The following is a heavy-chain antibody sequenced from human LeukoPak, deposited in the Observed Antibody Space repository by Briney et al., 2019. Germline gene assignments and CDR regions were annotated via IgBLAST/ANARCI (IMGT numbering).Heavy chain of an antibody. CDR3: ARAGYGGNSNTLDY. J-gene: IGHJ4*02. V-gene: IGHV4-61*01. D-gene: IGHD4-23*01. Sequence: PSETLSLTCTVSGGSVSSHSYYWSWIRQPPGQGLEWIGYIYYSGSTNYNPSLKSRVTISVDTSKNQFSLKLSSVTAADTAVYYCARAGYGGNSNTLDYWGQGTLVTVSS. CDR1: GGSVSSHSYY. CDR2: IYYSGST.